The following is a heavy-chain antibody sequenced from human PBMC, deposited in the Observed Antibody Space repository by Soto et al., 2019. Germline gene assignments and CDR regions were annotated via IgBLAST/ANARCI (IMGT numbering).Heavy chain of an antibody. J-gene: IGHJ6*03. CDR3: ARASYYYYYMDV. V-gene: IGHV4-31*03. CDR1: SGSISSGGYY. CDR2: IYYSGST. Sequence: PSETLSLTCTVSSGSISSGGYYWSWIRQHPGKGLEWIGYIYYSGSTYYNPSLKSRVTISVDTSKNQFSLKLSSVTAADTAVYYCARASYYYYYMDVSGKGTTVTLPS.